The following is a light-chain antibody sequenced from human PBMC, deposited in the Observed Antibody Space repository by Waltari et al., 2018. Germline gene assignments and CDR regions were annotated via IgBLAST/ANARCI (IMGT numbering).Light chain of an antibody. CDR1: SSDVGNYNL. CDR3: CSYAGSYTWV. V-gene: IGLV2-23*01. J-gene: IGLJ3*02. Sequence: QSALTQPASVSGSPGQSITISCTGTSSDVGNYNLVSRYQQYPGKAPNVKIYDDNRGPSGVSVRFSGSKSGNTASLTISGVQAEDEADYYCCSYAGSYTWVFGGGTKLTVL. CDR2: DDN.